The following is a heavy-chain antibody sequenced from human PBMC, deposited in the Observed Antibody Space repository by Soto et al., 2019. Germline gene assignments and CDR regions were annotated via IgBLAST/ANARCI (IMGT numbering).Heavy chain of an antibody. J-gene: IGHJ4*02. CDR2: INHSGST. V-gene: IGHV4-34*01. Sequence: QVQLQQWGAGLLKPSETLSLTCAVYGGSFSGYYWSWIRQPPGKGLEWIGEINHSGSTTYNPSRKSRVTISVDTYKNQFSLKLSSVTAADTAVYYCARGANYYGSGSYYYWGQGTLVTVSS. D-gene: IGHD3-10*01. CDR1: GGSFSGYY. CDR3: ARGANYYGSGSYYY.